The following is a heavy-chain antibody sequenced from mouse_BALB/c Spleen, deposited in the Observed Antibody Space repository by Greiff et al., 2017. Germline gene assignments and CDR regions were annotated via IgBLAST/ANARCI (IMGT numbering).Heavy chain of an antibody. CDR1: GFSLTSYG. CDR2: IWSDGST. Sequence: VKLVESGPDLVAPSQSLSITCTVSGFSLTSYGVHWVRQPPGKGLEWLVVIWSDGSTTYNSALKSRLSISKDNSKSQVFLKMNSLQTDDTAMYYCARHGYDGGAMDYWGQGTSVTVSS. J-gene: IGHJ4*01. CDR3: ARHGYDGGAMDY. V-gene: IGHV2-6-2*01. D-gene: IGHD2-14*01.